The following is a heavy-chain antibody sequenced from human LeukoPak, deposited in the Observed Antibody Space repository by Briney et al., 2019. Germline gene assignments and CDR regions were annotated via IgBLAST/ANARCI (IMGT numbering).Heavy chain of an antibody. D-gene: IGHD6-19*01. V-gene: IGHV1-2*02. CDR2: INPNSGGT. CDR1: GGTFTGYY. Sequence: GASVKVSCKASGGTFTGYYMHWVRQAPGQGLEWMGWINPNSGGTNYAQKFQGRVTMTRDTSISTAYMELSRLRSDDTAVYYCATAPGYSSGWLFDYWGQGTLVTVSS. J-gene: IGHJ4*02. CDR3: ATAPGYSSGWLFDY.